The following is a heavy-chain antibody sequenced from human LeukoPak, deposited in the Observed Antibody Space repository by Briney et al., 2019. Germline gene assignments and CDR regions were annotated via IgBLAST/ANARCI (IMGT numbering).Heavy chain of an antibody. D-gene: IGHD3-10*01. CDR3: ATSSGSYLNWFDP. Sequence: PSETLSLTCAVSGGSISSGGYYWSWIRQPPGKGLEWIGYIYHSGSTYYNPSLKSRVTISVDRSKNQFSLKLSSVTAADTAVYYCATSSGSYLNWFDPWGQGTLVTVSS. CDR2: IYHSGST. J-gene: IGHJ5*02. V-gene: IGHV4-30-2*01. CDR1: GGSISSGGYY.